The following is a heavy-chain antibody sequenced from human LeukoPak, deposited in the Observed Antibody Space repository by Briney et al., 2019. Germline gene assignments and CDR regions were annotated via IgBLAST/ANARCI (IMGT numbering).Heavy chain of an antibody. D-gene: IGHD3-9*01. Sequence: ASVKVSCKASGYTFLHYGISWVRQAPGQGLEWMGWSSTFNGNRYYPPKLQDRVTMTTDTSTTTAYMELRSLTSDDTAVYYCARDVPSLDFLLRYFDWPNYYYYYMDVWGKGTTVTVSS. CDR3: ARDVPSLDFLLRYFDWPNYYYYYMDV. J-gene: IGHJ6*03. V-gene: IGHV1-18*01. CDR2: SSTFNGNR. CDR1: GYTFLHYG.